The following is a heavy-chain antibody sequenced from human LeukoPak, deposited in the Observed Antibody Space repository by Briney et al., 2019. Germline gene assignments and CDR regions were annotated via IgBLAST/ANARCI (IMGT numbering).Heavy chain of an antibody. CDR1: GHTFTSYD. Sequence: ASVKVSCKASGHTFTSYDINWVRQATGQGLECIGWMNPNSGNTGYAQKFQGRVTMTRNTSISTAYMELSSLRSEDTAVYYCARVGLSYGFAGDDYWGQGTLVTVSS. D-gene: IGHD5-18*01. CDR2: MNPNSGNT. J-gene: IGHJ4*02. CDR3: ARVGLSYGFAGDDY. V-gene: IGHV1-8*01.